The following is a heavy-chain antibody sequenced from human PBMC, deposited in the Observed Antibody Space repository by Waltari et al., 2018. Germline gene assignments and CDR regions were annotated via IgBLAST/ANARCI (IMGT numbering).Heavy chain of an antibody. J-gene: IGHJ4*02. Sequence: EVQLVESGGGLVQPGGSLRLSCAASGFTFSSYEMTWVRQAPGKGLEWVSYISSSGSTIYYADSVKGRFTISRDNAKNSLYLQMNSLRAEDTAVYYCASLGGDGYNWRGWGQGTLVTVSS. V-gene: IGHV3-48*03. D-gene: IGHD5-12*01. CDR1: GFTFSSYE. CDR3: ASLGGDGYNWRG. CDR2: ISSSGSTI.